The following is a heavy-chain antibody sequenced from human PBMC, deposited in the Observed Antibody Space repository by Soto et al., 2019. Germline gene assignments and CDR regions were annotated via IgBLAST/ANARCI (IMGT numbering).Heavy chain of an antibody. Sequence: QVQLVQSGAEVRKPGSSVKVSCPASGGTFSNSTVTWVRQAPGQGLEWMGRLIPILGLANYAQKFRGRLTITADKSTTTAYMELRSLRSEDTALYYCARFKLGDDYWGQGTLVTVSS. J-gene: IGHJ4*02. CDR1: GGTFSNST. V-gene: IGHV1-69*02. CDR2: LIPILGLA. CDR3: ARFKLGDDY. D-gene: IGHD5-12*01.